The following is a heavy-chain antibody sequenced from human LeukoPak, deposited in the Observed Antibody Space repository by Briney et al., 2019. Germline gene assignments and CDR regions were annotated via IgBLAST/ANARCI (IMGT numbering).Heavy chain of an antibody. CDR1: GGSISSSNW. D-gene: IGHD2-15*01. J-gene: IGHJ3*02. CDR2: IYHSGST. V-gene: IGHV4-4*02. CDR3: ARDGWGYCSGGRGICAFDI. Sequence: PSETLSLTCAVSGGSISSSNWWSWVRQPPGKGLEWIGEIYHSGSTNYNPSLKSRVTMSVDTSKNQFSLKLSSVTAADTAVYYCARDGWGYCSGGRGICAFDIWGQGTMVTVSS.